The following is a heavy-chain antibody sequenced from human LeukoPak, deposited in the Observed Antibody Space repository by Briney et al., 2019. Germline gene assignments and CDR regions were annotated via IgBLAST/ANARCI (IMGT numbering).Heavy chain of an antibody. V-gene: IGHV4-39*01. J-gene: IGHJ4*02. CDR2: IYYSGST. Sequence: PSETLSLTCTVSGGSISSSNYYWGWIRQPPGKGLEWIGIIYYSGSTYYNPSLKSRVTISVDTSENQFSLKLSSVTAADTAVYYCARHAHNWNYDYWGQGTLVTVSS. D-gene: IGHD1-1*01. CDR1: GGSISSSNYY. CDR3: ARHAHNWNYDY.